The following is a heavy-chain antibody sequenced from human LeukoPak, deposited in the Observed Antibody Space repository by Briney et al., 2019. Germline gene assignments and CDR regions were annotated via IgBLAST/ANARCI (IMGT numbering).Heavy chain of an antibody. CDR3: ARAGPPAFDR. J-gene: IGHJ5*02. CDR1: GFTFTNFE. V-gene: IGHV3-48*03. Sequence: PGGSLRLSCAASGFTFTNFEMNWVRQAPGKGLEWVSYISYSGSTTSYADSVKGRFTISRDNAKNSPYLQMNSLRAEDTAVYYCARAGPPAFDRWGQGSLVTVSS. CDR2: ISYSGSTT.